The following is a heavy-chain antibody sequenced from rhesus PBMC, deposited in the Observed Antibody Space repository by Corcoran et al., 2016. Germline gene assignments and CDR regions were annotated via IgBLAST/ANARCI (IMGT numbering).Heavy chain of an antibody. CDR3: ASSRSSQQEGYGLDS. D-gene: IGHD6-43*01. J-gene: IGHJ6*01. Sequence: QVQLQESGPGLVKPSETLSLTCAVSGASISSYWWHWIRHPPGQGLEWMGEINGNSGSTNYNPSLKSRVTISKDASKNQFSLKLSSVTAADTAVYYCASSRSSQQEGYGLDSWGQGVVVTVSS. CDR2: INGNSGST. CDR1: GASISSYW. V-gene: IGHV4-80*01.